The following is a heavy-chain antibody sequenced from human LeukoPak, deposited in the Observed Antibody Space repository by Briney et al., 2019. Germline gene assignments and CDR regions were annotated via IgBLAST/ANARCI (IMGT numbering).Heavy chain of an antibody. CDR3: ASSATNNWLDY. D-gene: IGHD6-25*01. V-gene: IGHV4-59*01. J-gene: IGHJ5*01. CDR2: IYYRGST. CDR1: GGSISSYY. Sequence: PSETLSLTCTVSGGSISSYYWSWIRQPPGKGLELIGYIYYRGSTNYNPSLKSRVTISVDTSKNQFSLKLTSVTAADTAVYYCASSATNNWLDYWGQGTLDTVSS.